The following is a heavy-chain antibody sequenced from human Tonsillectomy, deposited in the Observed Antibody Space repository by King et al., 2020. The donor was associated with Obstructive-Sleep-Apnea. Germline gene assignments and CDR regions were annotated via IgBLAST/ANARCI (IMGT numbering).Heavy chain of an antibody. V-gene: IGHV3-30*18. J-gene: IGHJ4*02. D-gene: IGHD3-16*01. CDR3: AKDASAFMGGATGYFDY. CDR2: ISYDGSNH. CDR1: GFTFNSYG. Sequence: VQLVESGGGVVQPGRSLRLSCAASGFTFNSYGMHWVRQAPGKGLEWVAIISYDGSNHYYADSVKGRFTISRDNSKNTLYLQMNSLRAEDTAVYYCAKDASAFMGGATGYFDYWGQGTLVTVSS.